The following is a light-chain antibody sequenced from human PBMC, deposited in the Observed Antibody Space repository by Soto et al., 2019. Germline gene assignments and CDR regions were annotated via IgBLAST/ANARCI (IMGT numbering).Light chain of an antibody. CDR2: SNN. CDR3: AAWDDSLRGVV. J-gene: IGLJ2*01. CDR1: SSNIGSNY. V-gene: IGLV1-47*02. Sequence: QSVLTQPPSASGTPGQRVTISCSGSSSNIGSNYVYWYQQLPGTAPKLLIYSNNQRPSGVPDRFSGSKSGTSASLAISGLRSEDEADYYCAAWDDSLRGVVFGGGTKLTVL.